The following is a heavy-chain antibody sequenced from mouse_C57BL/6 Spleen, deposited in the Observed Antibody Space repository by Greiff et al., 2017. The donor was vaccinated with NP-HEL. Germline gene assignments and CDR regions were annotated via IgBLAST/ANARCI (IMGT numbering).Heavy chain of an antibody. CDR3: ARQGGSSSAWFAY. CDR1: GFTFSSYG. V-gene: IGHV5-6*02. D-gene: IGHD1-1*01. CDR2: ISSGGSYT. J-gene: IGHJ3*01. Sequence: EVKLVESGGDLVKPGGSLKLSCAASGFTFSSYGMSWVRQTPDKRLEWVATISSGGSYTYYPDSVKGRFTISRDNAKNTLYLQMSSLKSEDTAMYYCARQGGSSSAWFAYWGQGTLVTVSA.